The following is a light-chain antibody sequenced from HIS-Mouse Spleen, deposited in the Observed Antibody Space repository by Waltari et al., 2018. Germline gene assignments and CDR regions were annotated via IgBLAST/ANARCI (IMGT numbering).Light chain of an antibody. CDR2: QDS. CDR1: KLGDKY. J-gene: IGLJ2*01. Sequence: SYELTQPPSVSVSPGQTASITCSGAKLGDKYACWYQQKPGQSPVLVIYQDSKRPSGIPERFAGSNYGNTATLTIGGTQAMDEADYYCQAWDSSYSVFGGGTKLTVL. CDR3: QAWDSSYSV. V-gene: IGLV3-1*01.